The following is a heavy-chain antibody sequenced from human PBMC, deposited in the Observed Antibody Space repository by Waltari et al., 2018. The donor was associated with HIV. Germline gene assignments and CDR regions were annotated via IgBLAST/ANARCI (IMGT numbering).Heavy chain of an antibody. J-gene: IGHJ6*02. D-gene: IGHD7-27*01. CDR1: DGSFSGYY. CDR3: ARGSWGSGMDV. Sequence: QVRLQQWGAGLLKPSETLSLTCAVYDGSFSGYYWGWIRQPPGKGRECIGEINHSVSINYNPSLKSRVIISLDRYKNQFSLKLTSVTAADTALYYCARGSWGSGMDVWGLGTTVIVSS. V-gene: IGHV4-34*01. CDR2: INHSVSI.